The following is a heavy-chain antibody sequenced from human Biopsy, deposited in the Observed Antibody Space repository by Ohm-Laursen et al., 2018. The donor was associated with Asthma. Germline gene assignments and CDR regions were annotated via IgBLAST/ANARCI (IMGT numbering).Heavy chain of an antibody. CDR3: ARQSGQEYGDSIPFDT. J-gene: IGHJ3*02. CDR1: GFVFSQGG. Sequence: SLRLSCAASGFVFSQGGMHWVRQGPGKGLEWVALVSSDGHTKYYEDSVKGRFTISRDNSRNRLYLQINSLTVEDSAVYFCARQSGQEYGDSIPFDTWGQGTKVAVSS. D-gene: IGHD3-22*01. CDR2: VSSDGHTK. V-gene: IGHV3-30*03.